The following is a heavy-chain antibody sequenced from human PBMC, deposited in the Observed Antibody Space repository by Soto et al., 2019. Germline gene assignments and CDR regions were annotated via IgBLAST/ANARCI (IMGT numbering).Heavy chain of an antibody. CDR2: IYYSGST. CDR1: GGKISDIGCH. CDR3: AGRISLTSFQTFYGGLSGFNGVEP. V-gene: IGHV4-39*01. Sequence: ASETLCLTWSVAGGKISDIGCHCGFISQPPGKGLEWIGSIYYSGSTYDNPSLNSRVTISVDTSKNQFSLKLTSVTAADTAVEYCAGRISLTSFQTFYGGLSGFNGVEPRGRGTPVTVSS. J-gene: IGHJ6*01. D-gene: IGHD1-1*01.